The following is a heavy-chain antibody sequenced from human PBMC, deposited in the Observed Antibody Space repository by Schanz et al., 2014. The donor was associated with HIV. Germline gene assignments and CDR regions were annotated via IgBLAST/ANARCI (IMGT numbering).Heavy chain of an antibody. D-gene: IGHD2-2*01. CDR2: MSGSGDKT. CDR1: KLTFSSHA. V-gene: IGHV3-23*01. J-gene: IGHJ2*01. Sequence: EMQLLESGGGFVQSGGSLRLSCTASKLTFSSHAMSWVRQAPGKGLEWLSAMSGSGDKTFYADSAKGRFSTSRDNSENTLYLEMNSLRAEDTAVYYCAKDPGYCTSISCRRYWYFDLWGRGTPVSV. CDR3: AKDPGYCTSISCRRYWYFDL.